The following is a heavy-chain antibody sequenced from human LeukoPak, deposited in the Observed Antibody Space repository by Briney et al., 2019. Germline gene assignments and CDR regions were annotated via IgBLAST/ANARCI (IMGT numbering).Heavy chain of an antibody. J-gene: IGHJ4*02. D-gene: IGHD3-10*01. CDR2: IHNSGTT. CDR1: GGPFSGYF. Sequence: SETLSLTCAVSGGPFSGYFWSWIRQSSGKGLEWIGEIHNSGTTNYNPSLNRRVTISEDTSKNQFYLNLSSVTAADTAVYYCARRYYYNLGSFPFDFWGQGTLVTVSS. V-gene: IGHV4-34*01. CDR3: ARRYYYNLGSFPFDF.